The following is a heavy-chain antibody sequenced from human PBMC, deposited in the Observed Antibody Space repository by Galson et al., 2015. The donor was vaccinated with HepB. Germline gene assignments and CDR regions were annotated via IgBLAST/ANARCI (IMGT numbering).Heavy chain of an antibody. J-gene: IGHJ5*01. Sequence: LRLSCAASGFAFDTHAMSWVRQAPGRGLEWISGISGNGDSTFYADSVKGRFTVSRDNSSNMLYLQMNSLRAEDAGLYFCAKGYGLFDSWGQGILVTVSS. V-gene: IGHV3-23*01. CDR2: ISGNGDST. D-gene: IGHD5-18*01. CDR3: AKGYGLFDS. CDR1: GFAFDTHA.